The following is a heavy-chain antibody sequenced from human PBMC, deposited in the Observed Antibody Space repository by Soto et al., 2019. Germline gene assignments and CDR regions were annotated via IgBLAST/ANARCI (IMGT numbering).Heavy chain of an antibody. V-gene: IGHV4-31*03. J-gene: IGHJ6*02. Sequence: PYETLSLTCTVSGGSISSGAFYWSWFRQHPGKGLEWIGYIYYSGNTNYNPSLKSRVTISVDTSNNQFSLKLNSVTAADTAVYYCASSGPAVLNGVEYPDMDVWGQGTTVTVSS. D-gene: IGHD2-2*01. CDR1: GGSISSGAFY. CDR2: IYYSGNT. CDR3: ASSGPAVLNGVEYPDMDV.